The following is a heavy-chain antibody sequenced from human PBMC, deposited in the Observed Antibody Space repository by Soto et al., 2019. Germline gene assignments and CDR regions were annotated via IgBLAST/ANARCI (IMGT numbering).Heavy chain of an antibody. D-gene: IGHD2-21*02. CDR2: MYNTGRT. Sequence: QVQLQESGPGLVKPSGTLSLTCTVSGGSISRYYWSWIRQPPGKGLEWIGYMYNTGRTVYNPSFKSRVTISVDTSKTQFSLQLDSVTAADTATYYCARDLWGYCGTDCYPLDVWGQGTTVTVSS. J-gene: IGHJ6*02. CDR3: ARDLWGYCGTDCYPLDV. CDR1: GGSISRYY. V-gene: IGHV4-59*01.